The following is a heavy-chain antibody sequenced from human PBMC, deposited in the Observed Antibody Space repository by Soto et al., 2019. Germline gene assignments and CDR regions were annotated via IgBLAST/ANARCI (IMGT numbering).Heavy chain of an antibody. D-gene: IGHD2-21*01. CDR3: ARHLAAGDP. J-gene: IGHJ5*02. Sequence: QVQLVQSGAEVKKPGASVKVSCKASGYTFINYYIHWVRQAPGHGLEWRAISNPTGGSTNYAQKFQGRLTLTMDTSTTTVYMELSSLTSEDTAIYYCARHLAAGDPWGQGTLVTVSS. CDR2: SNPTGGST. CDR1: GYTFINYY. V-gene: IGHV1-46*01.